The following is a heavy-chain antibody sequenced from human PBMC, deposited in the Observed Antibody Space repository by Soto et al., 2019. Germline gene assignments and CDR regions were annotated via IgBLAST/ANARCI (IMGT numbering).Heavy chain of an antibody. CDR2: IYYSGST. CDR3: ARGSVAAAY. V-gene: IGHV4-59*11. Sequence: GNIIDLYWRWIRQPPGKGLEWIGYIYYSGSTNYNPSLKSRVTISVDTSKNQFSLKLSSVTAADTAVYYCARGSVAAAYWGQGTLVTVSS. D-gene: IGHD6-13*01. J-gene: IGHJ4*02. CDR1: GNIIDLY.